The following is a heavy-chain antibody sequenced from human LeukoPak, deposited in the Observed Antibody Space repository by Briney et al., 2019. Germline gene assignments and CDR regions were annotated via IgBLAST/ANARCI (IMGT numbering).Heavy chain of an antibody. J-gene: IGHJ3*02. D-gene: IGHD3-22*01. CDR2: ISSSGSSL. Sequence: GGSLRLSCAASGFTFRDYYMGWLRQAPGKGLEWVSYISSSGSSLYYADSVKGRFTISRDNAKNSLYLQMNSLRAEDTAVYYCARGLYYYDSSGYAFDIWGQGTMVTVSS. V-gene: IGHV3-11*01. CDR3: ARGLYYYDSSGYAFDI. CDR1: GFTFRDYY.